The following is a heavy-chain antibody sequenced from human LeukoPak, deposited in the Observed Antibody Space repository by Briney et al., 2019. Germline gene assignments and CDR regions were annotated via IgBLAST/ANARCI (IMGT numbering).Heavy chain of an antibody. J-gene: IGHJ6*03. Sequence: GESLKISRKGSGYRFTSYWIGLVRQMPGEGLGLVGILYPGDSDTRYSPSFQGQVTISADKSISTAYLQWSSLKASDTAMYYCARHDCSSTSCYAPSVLDVWGKGTTVTVS. CDR2: LYPGDSDT. V-gene: IGHV5-51*01. D-gene: IGHD2-2*01. CDR3: ARHDCSSTSCYAPSVLDV. CDR1: GYRFTSYW.